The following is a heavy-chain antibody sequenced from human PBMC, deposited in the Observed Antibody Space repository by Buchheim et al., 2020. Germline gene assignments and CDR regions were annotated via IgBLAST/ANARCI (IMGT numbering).Heavy chain of an antibody. J-gene: IGHJ6*02. Sequence: EVQLVESGGGLVQPGGSLTLSCAGSGFTFSDHYMDWVRQAPGKGLEWVGRIKKKTNDYTTEYAASVKGRFTISRDDSKNSLYLQVNSLNTDDTAVYYCAREASLSQGASTSYYDFGMDVWGQGTT. CDR1: GFTFSDHY. D-gene: IGHD2-2*01. CDR2: IKKKTNDYTT. V-gene: IGHV3-72*01. CDR3: AREASLSQGASTSYYDFGMDV.